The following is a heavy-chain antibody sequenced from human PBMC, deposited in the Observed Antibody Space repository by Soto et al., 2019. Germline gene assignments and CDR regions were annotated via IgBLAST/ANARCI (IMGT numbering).Heavy chain of an antibody. CDR1: GFIFSNFG. J-gene: IGHJ6*02. Sequence: PGGSLRLSCTGCGFIFSNFGMHWVLQAPGNGLEWVSGISWNSGSIGYDGSAQGRFTISRDNAKNSLYLKMNSLRAEDTDLYYCETESISAPGNHYGMDVWGQGTTVPVSS. CDR2: ISWNSGSI. V-gene: IGHV3-9*01. D-gene: IGHD6-13*01. CDR3: ETESISAPGNHYGMDV.